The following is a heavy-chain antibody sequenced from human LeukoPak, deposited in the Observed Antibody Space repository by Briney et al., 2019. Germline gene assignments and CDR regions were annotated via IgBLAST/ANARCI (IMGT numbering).Heavy chain of an antibody. D-gene: IGHD5/OR15-5a*01. CDR1: GGSISSNNYY. CDR2: IYTSGST. Sequence: SETLSLTCTVSGGSISSNNYYWGWIRQPPGTGLEWIGNIYTSGSTYYSPSLKSRVIISLDTSENQFSLTLSSVTAADTAVYYCANGNPFYDYWGQGTLVTVSS. J-gene: IGHJ4*02. V-gene: IGHV4-39*07. CDR3: ANGNPFYDY.